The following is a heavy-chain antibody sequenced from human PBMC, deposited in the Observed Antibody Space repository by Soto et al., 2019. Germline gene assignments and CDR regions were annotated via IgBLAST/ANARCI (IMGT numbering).Heavy chain of an antibody. CDR3: AREASAVVSLDY. V-gene: IGHV1-2*02. Sequence: ASVKVTCTASGYTLTVYYMHWVRQAPGQGLEWMGWINPNSGGTIYAQKFQDRVTMTCDTSVSTAYLELSSLSSDDTALYYCAREASAVVSLDYWGQGTLVTVSS. D-gene: IGHD2-15*01. J-gene: IGHJ4*02. CDR1: GYTLTVYY. CDR2: INPNSGGT.